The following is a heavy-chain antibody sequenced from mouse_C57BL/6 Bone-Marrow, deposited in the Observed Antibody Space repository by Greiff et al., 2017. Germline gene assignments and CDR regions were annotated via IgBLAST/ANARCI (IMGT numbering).Heavy chain of an antibody. Sequence: LVESGAELVRPGTSVKVSCKASGYAFTNYLIEWVKQRPGQGLEWIGVINPGSGGTNYNEKFKGKATLTADKSSSTAYMQLSSLTSEDSAVYFCARETRLDYFDYWGQGTTLTVSS. CDR1: GYAFTNYL. V-gene: IGHV1-54*01. CDR2: INPGSGGT. CDR3: ARETRLDYFDY. D-gene: IGHD2-4*01. J-gene: IGHJ2*01.